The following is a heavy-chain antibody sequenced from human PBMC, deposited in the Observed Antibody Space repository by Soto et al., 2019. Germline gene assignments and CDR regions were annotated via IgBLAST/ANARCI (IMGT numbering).Heavy chain of an antibody. CDR1: GGSISGYY. J-gene: IGHJ4*02. V-gene: IGHV4-4*07. D-gene: IGHD3-22*01. Sequence: SETLSLTCTVSGGSISGYYWNWIRQPAGKGLEWIGRVYSSGSTNYNPSVKSRITMSIDTSKNQFSLKLSSVTAADTAVYYCARGVNDCDSSGYYGGSLFDYWGQGTLVTV. CDR3: ARGVNDCDSSGYYGGSLFDY. CDR2: VYSSGST.